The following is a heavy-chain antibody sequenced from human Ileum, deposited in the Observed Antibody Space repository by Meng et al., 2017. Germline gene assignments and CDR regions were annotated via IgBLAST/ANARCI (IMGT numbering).Heavy chain of an antibody. Sequence: HLPGSGPVLGKPSGTLSRTCASSGASISSRDWWSWVRQPPGKGLEWIGEISQESGRTNYNPSLKSRVTISLDKSKNQFSLNLNSVTAADTAVYYCVRNEGYSLGDWGQGTLVTVSS. CDR1: GASISSRDW. D-gene: IGHD2-21*01. V-gene: IGHV4-4*02. J-gene: IGHJ4*02. CDR3: VRNEGYSLGD. CDR2: ISQESGRT.